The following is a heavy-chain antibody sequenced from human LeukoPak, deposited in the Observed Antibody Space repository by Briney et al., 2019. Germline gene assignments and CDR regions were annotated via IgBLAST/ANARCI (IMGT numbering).Heavy chain of an antibody. CDR2: IYHSGNT. J-gene: IGHJ4*01. CDR1: GYSISSSYY. Sequence: SETLSLTCSVSGYSISSSYYWGWIRQPPGKGLEWIGSIYHSGNTYYNPSLKSRVTISVDTSKNQFSLKLNSVTAADTAVYYCARGTGSLFYWGHGILVTVSS. V-gene: IGHV4-38-2*02. CDR3: ARGTGSLFY. D-gene: IGHD3-10*01.